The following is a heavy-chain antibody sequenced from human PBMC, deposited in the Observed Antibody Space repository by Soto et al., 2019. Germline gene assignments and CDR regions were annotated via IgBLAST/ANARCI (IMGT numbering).Heavy chain of an antibody. D-gene: IGHD2-15*01. J-gene: IGHJ6*02. CDR1: GDSVSSYY. CDR2: IYISGST. CDR3: VRDRSGGGCYPDYGMDV. V-gene: IGHV4-4*07. Sequence: SETLSLTCTVSGDSVSSYYWSWIRQPAGRGLEWIGRIYISGSTDYNPSLKGRVSMSVDRSKNQFSLKLTSVTAADTSGYSCVRDRSGGGCYPDYGMDVWGQETTVTVP.